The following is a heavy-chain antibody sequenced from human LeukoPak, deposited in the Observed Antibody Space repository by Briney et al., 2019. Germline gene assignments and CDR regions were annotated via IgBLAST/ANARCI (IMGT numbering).Heavy chain of an antibody. J-gene: IGHJ6*02. Sequence: ASVKVSCKAPGYAFPTYTITWVRQAPGQGLEWMGWISPYTGDSKSAQNLQGRVTMTTDISTSTASLELRSLTSDDTAVYYCARGGYELLSYGLDVWGQGTTVSVSS. V-gene: IGHV1-18*01. CDR2: ISPYTGDS. CDR3: ARGGYELLSYGLDV. D-gene: IGHD2-15*01. CDR1: GYAFPTYT.